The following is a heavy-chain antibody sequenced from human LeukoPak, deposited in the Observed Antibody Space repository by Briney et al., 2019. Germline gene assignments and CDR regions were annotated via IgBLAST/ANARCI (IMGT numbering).Heavy chain of an antibody. J-gene: IGHJ4*02. CDR1: GDSVSSNSAA. V-gene: IGHV6-1*01. CDR2: TYYRSKWYN. Sequence: SQTLSLTCAVSGDSVSSNSAAWNWIRQSPSRGLEWLGRTYYRSKWYNDYAVSVKSRITINPDTSKNQFSLQLNSVTPEDTAVYYCARDSSGWYKARAVHLFDYWGQGTLVTVSS. D-gene: IGHD6-19*01. CDR3: ARDSSGWYKARAVHLFDY.